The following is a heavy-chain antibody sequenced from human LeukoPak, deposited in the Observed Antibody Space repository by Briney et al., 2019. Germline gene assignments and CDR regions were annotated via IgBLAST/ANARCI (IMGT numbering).Heavy chain of an antibody. D-gene: IGHD3-10*01. CDR2: INTDGSTT. CDR3: ARVPRGQYNWFDP. CDR1: GFTFSNDW. V-gene: IGHV3-74*01. Sequence: GGSLRLSCAASGFTFSNDWMHWVRQAPGKGLVWVSRINTDGSTTSYADSVKGRFTISRDNAKNTLYLQMNSLRAEDTAVYYCARVPRGQYNWFDPWGQGTLVTVSS. J-gene: IGHJ5*02.